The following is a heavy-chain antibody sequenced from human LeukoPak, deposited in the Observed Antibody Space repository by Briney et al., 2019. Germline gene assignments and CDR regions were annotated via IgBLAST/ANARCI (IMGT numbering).Heavy chain of an antibody. D-gene: IGHD3-10*01. CDR3: ARLRYYGSGSPRGRPGWFDP. CDR1: GYSFSSYW. J-gene: IGHJ5*02. Sequence: PGESLKISCKGSGYSFSSYWISWVRQMPGKGLEWMGRIDPSDSDTKYSPSFQGHVSFSTDNSISTAYPQWSSLKASDTAMYYCARLRYYGSGSPRGRPGWFDPWGQGTLVTVSS. V-gene: IGHV5-10-1*01. CDR2: IDPSDSDT.